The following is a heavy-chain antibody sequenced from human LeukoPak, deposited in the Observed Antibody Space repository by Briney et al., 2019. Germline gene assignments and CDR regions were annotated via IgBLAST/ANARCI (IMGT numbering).Heavy chain of an antibody. CDR1: GFTFDDYA. D-gene: IGHD1-7*01. CDR3: AREMGTTSDY. Sequence: PGGSLRLSCAASGFTFDDYAMNWVRQAPGKGLEWVSYISSSSSNIYYADAVKGRFTISRDNAKNSLYLQMNSLRDEDTALYYCAREMGTTSDYWGQGTLVTVSS. CDR2: ISSSSSNI. V-gene: IGHV3-48*02. J-gene: IGHJ4*02.